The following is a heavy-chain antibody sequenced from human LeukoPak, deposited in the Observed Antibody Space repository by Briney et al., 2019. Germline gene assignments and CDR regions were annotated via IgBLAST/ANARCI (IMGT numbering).Heavy chain of an antibody. V-gene: IGHV4-39*01. D-gene: IGHD6-19*01. CDR3: ARVAVAGRVLRYYYGMDV. CDR1: GGSISSSSYY. CDR2: IYYSGST. J-gene: IGHJ6*02. Sequence: SETLSLTCTVSGGSISSSSYYWGWIRQPPGKGLEWIGSIYYSGSTYYNPSLESRVTISVDTSKNQFSLKLSSVTAADTAVYYCARVAVAGRVLRYYYGMDVWGQGTTVTVSS.